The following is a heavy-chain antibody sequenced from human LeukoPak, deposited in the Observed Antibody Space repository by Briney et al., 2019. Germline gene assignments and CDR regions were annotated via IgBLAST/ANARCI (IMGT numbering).Heavy chain of an antibody. V-gene: IGHV1-69*04. CDR2: IIPILGIA. CDR1: GATFSSYA. Sequence: ALVKVSCKASGATFSSYAISWVRQAPGQGLEWMGRIIPILGIANYAQKFQGRVTITADKSTSTAYMELSSLRSEDTAVYYCAREPPPEPARYYGMDVWGQGTTVTVSS. J-gene: IGHJ6*02. CDR3: AREPPPEPARYYGMDV.